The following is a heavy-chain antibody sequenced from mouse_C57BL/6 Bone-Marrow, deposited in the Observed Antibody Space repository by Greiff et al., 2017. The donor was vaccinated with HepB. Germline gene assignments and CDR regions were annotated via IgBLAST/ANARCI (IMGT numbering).Heavy chain of an antibody. CDR1: GYTFTSYG. V-gene: IGHV1-81*01. CDR3: AREAIYYYTWYFDV. J-gene: IGHJ1*03. D-gene: IGHD1-1*02. CDR2: IYPRSGNT. Sequence: VKLVESGAELARPGASVKLSCKASGYTFTSYGISWVKQRTGQGLEWIGEIYPRSGNTYYNEKFKGKATLTADKSSSTAYMELRSLTSEDSAVYFCAREAIYYYTWYFDVWGTGTTVTVSS.